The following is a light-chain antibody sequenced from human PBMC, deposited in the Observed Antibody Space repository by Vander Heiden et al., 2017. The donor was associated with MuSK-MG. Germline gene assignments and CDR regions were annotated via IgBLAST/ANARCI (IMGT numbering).Light chain of an antibody. CDR3: QTWGTGIHVV. Sequence: QLVLTQSPSASASLGASVKLTCTLSSGHSSYAIAWHQQQPEKGPRYLMKVNSDGSHSKGDGIPDRFSGSSSGDAPYLTISSLKAEDETDYYCQTWGTGIHVVFGGGTKLTVL. J-gene: IGLJ2*01. V-gene: IGLV4-69*01. CDR2: VNSDGSH. CDR1: SGHSSYA.